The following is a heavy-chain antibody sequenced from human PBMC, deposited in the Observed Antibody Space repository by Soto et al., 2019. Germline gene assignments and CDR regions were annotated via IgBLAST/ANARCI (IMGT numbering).Heavy chain of an antibody. J-gene: IGHJ4*02. CDR3: AAWPRSSWFDF. D-gene: IGHD6-13*01. Sequence: VQLVESGGGLVQPGGSLRLSCATSGFIFKTYWMGWVRQAPGTGLEWVANIKGDGGEITYADSVKGRFTISRDNAKDSLYLQMNNLRVEDTAIYYCAAWPRSSWFDFWGQGTLVTVSS. V-gene: IGHV3-7*05. CDR1: GFIFKTYW. CDR2: IKGDGGEI.